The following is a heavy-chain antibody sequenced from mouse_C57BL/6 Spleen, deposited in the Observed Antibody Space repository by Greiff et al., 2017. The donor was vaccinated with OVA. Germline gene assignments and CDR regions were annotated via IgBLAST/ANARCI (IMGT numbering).Heavy chain of an antibody. CDR1: GFTFSSYA. D-gene: IGHD4-1*01. CDR3: ARAPGTWWYFDV. CDR2: ISDGGSYT. Sequence: EVQLVESGGGLVKPGGSLKLSCAASGFTFSSYAMSWVRQTPEKRLEWVATISDGGSYTYYPDNVKGRFTISRDNAKNNLYLQMSHLKSEDTAMYYCARAPGTWWYFDVWGTGTTVTVSS. V-gene: IGHV5-4*01. J-gene: IGHJ1*03.